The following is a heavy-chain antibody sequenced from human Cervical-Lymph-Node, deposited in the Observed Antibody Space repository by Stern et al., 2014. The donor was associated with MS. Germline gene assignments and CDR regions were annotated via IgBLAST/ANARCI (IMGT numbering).Heavy chain of an antibody. V-gene: IGHV4-38-2*02. D-gene: IGHD4-11*01. CDR3: ARDSYSDYAETTFDY. Sequence: VQLVESGPGLVKPSETLSLTCTVSGYSFSSEYYWGWIRQTPGKGLEWIGSIYHSGYPSYNPSLKSPVTMSVDTSKHQFSLSLSSVTAADTAVYYCARDSYSDYAETTFDYWGQGILVTVSS. J-gene: IGHJ4*02. CDR2: IYHSGYP. CDR1: GYSFSSEYY.